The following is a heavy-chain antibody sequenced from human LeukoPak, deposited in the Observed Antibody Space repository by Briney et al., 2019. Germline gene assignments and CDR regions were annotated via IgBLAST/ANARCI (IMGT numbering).Heavy chain of an antibody. D-gene: IGHD3-16*01. CDR3: AREVLRGFDP. CDR2: ISSSGSTI. V-gene: IGHV3-48*03. CDR1: GFTLSSYE. J-gene: IGHJ5*02. Sequence: PGRSLRLSCAASGFTLSSYEMNWVCQAPGKGLEWDSYISSSGSTIYYADSVKGRFTISRDNAKNSLYLQMNSLRAEDTAVYYCAREVLRGFDPWGEGSLVTVSS.